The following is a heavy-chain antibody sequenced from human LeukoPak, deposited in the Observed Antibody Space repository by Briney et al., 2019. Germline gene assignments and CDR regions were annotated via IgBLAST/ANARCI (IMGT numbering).Heavy chain of an antibody. CDR1: GYTFTSYG. D-gene: IGHD6-19*01. J-gene: IGHJ4*02. CDR2: ISAYNGNT. V-gene: IGHV1-18*01. Sequence: ASVKLSCKASGYTFTSYGISWGRQAPGQGLEWRGWISAYNGNTNYAQKLQGRVTMTTDTSTSTAYMELRSLRSDDTAVYYCARLPIAVAGLYYFDYWGQGTLVTVSS. CDR3: ARLPIAVAGLYYFDY.